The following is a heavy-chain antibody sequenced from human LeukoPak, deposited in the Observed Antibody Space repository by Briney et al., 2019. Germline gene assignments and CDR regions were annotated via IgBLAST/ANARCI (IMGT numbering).Heavy chain of an antibody. CDR1: GGSFSGYY. V-gene: IGHV4-34*01. CDR2: INHSGST. J-gene: IGHJ4*02. Sequence: KASETLSLTCAVYGGSFSGYYWSWIRQPPGKGLEWIGEINHSGSTNYNPSLKSRVTISVDTSKNQFSLKLSSVTAADTVVYFRQKQAYDILTGYKNWSFDYWGQGTLVTVSS. D-gene: IGHD3-9*01. CDR3: QKQAYDILTGYKNWSFDY.